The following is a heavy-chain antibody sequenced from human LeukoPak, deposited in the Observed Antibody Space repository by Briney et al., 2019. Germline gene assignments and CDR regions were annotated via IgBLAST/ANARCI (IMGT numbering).Heavy chain of an antibody. CDR3: ARDYGPFGGASFDY. J-gene: IGHJ4*02. V-gene: IGHV3-30-3*01. CDR2: ISYDGSNK. D-gene: IGHD3-10*01. CDR1: GFTFSSYA. Sequence: GGSLRLSCAASGFTFSSYAMHWVRRAPGKGLEWVAVISYDGSNKYYADSVKGRFTISRDNSKNTLYLQMNSLRAEDTAVYYCARDYGPFGGASFDYWGQGTLVTVSS.